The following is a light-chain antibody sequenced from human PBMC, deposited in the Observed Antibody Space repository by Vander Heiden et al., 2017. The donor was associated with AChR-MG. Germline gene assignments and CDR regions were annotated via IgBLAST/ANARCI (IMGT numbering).Light chain of an antibody. CDR2: CAL. J-gene: IGKJ1*01. CDR3: QQYYTWPSWT. CDR1: QSVSSK. V-gene: IGKV3-15*01. Sequence: EIVMTQSPATLSVSPGERVTLSCRASQSVSSKLAWYQQKPGQAPRLLIYCALTRATDIPDRFSGDGSGTEVTLTISSLQSEDFAVYHCQQYYTWPSWTFGQGTKVEIK.